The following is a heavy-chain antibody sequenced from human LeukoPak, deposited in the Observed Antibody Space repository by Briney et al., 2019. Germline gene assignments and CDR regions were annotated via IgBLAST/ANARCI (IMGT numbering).Heavy chain of an antibody. D-gene: IGHD5-12*01. J-gene: IGHJ4*02. V-gene: IGHV1-46*04. Sequence: GASVRVSCTASVYTFTTYYIHWVRQAPGQGLEWMGIINPGGVSTSYAQKLHGRVTMPRDTSTSTMYMELNSLRSEDTAVYYCAKSTAKNSGYDIGAYDYWGQGTLVTVSS. CDR2: INPGGVST. CDR3: AKSTAKNSGYDIGAYDY. CDR1: VYTFTTYY.